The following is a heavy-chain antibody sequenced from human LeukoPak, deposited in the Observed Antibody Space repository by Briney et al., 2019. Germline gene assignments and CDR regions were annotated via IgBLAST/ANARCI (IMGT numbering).Heavy chain of an antibody. J-gene: IGHJ4*02. CDR2: ITYGGSNK. V-gene: IGHV3-30*04. Sequence: ERSLRLSCAASGFTFSIYAMHWVRDAPRKGLEWVAYITYGGSNKYYADSVKGRFTISRDNSKNTLYLQMNSLKAEGTAVYYCARGFDYWGQGTLVTYSS. CDR3: ARGFDY. CDR1: GFTFSIYA.